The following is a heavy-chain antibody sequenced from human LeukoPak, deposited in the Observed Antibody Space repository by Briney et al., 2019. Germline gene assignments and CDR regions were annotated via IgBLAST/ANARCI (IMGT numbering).Heavy chain of an antibody. CDR1: GFTVSSNY. D-gene: IGHD6-6*01. CDR2: IYSGGST. J-gene: IGHJ4*02. V-gene: IGHV3-66*01. CDR3: ARDPMYSSSSGY. Sequence: GGSLRLSCAASGFTVSSNYMSWVRQAPGKGLEWVSVIYSGGSTYYADSVKGRFTISRDNAKNSLYLQMNSLRAEDTAVYYRARDPMYSSSSGYWGQGTLVTVSS.